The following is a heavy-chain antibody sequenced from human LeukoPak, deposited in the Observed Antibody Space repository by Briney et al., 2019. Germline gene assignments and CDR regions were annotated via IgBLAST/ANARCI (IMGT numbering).Heavy chain of an antibody. D-gene: IGHD1-14*01. CDR2: IIPIFGTA. CDR3: ASDRREGTST. V-gene: IGHV1-69*05. CDR1: GGTFSSYA. Sequence: SLKVSCKASGGTFSSYAISWVRQAPGQGLEWMSGIIPIFGTANYAQKFQGRVTITTDESTSTAYMELSSLRSEDTAVYYCASDRREGTSTWGQGTLVTVSS. J-gene: IGHJ5*02.